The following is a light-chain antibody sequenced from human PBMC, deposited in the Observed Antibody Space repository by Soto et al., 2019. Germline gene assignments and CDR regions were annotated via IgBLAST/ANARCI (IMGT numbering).Light chain of an antibody. Sequence: QSALTQPASVSGSPGQSITISCTGTSSDVGGYNYVSWYQQHPGKAPKLMIYEVSNRPSGVSNRSSGSKSGNTASLTISGLQAEDEAAYYCSSYTSSSTYVFGTGTKVTVL. V-gene: IGLV2-14*01. CDR1: SSDVGGYNY. CDR3: SSYTSSSTYV. J-gene: IGLJ1*01. CDR2: EVS.